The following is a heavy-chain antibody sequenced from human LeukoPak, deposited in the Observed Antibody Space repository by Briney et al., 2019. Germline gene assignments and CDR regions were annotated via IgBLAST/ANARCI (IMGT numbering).Heavy chain of an antibody. V-gene: IGHV3-7*04. CDR1: GFTFSSYW. D-gene: IGHD4-17*01. CDR2: IKQDGSEI. Sequence: PGGSLRLSCAASGFTFSSYWMSWVRQAPGRGLQWVASIKQDGSEIYYVDSVKGRFSISRDNSKNTLYLQMNSLRAEDTAVYYCAKGRERGADYGDFTGAFDIWGQGTMVTVSS. J-gene: IGHJ3*02. CDR3: AKGRERGADYGDFTGAFDI.